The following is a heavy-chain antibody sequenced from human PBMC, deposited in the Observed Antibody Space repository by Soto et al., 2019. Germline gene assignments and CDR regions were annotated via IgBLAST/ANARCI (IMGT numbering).Heavy chain of an antibody. V-gene: IGHV4-4*07. CDR3: ARGQRFSDWFDP. CDR2: IYSSGST. D-gene: IGHD3-3*01. J-gene: IGHJ5*02. Sequence: QVHLQESGPGLVKPSETLSLNCTVSGGTMNSYYWPWIRQPAGKGLEWIGRIYSSGSTKYNPSLQSRVTMSLDTSKNQCSLRLTSGTAADTAVYYGARGQRFSDWFDPWGQGTLVTVSS. CDR1: GGTMNSYY.